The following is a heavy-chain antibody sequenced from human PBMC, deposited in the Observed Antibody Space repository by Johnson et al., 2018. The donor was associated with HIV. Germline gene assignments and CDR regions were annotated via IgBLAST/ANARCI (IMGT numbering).Heavy chain of an antibody. V-gene: IGHV3-30*14. CDR3: AKVGLYSGYEYDAFDI. J-gene: IGHJ3*02. CDR2: ISYDGSNK. CDR1: EFTFNTYA. Sequence: QVQLVESGGGVVQPGGSLRLSCAASEFTFNTYAMHWVRQAPGKGLEWVAVISYDGSNKYYADSVKGRFTISRDNSKNTLYLQMNNLRPEDTALYYCAKVGLYSGYEYDAFDIWGQGTMVTVSS. D-gene: IGHD5-12*01.